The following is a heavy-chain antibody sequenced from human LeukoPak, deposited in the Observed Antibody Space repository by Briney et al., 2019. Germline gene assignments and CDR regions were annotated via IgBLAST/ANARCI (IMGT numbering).Heavy chain of an antibody. J-gene: IGHJ4*02. CDR3: ARDRGECTNGVCYYHDFDY. CDR2: IKQDGSEK. V-gene: IGHV3-7*01. CDR1: GFTFSSYW. Sequence: GGSLRLSCAASGFTFSSYWMTWVRQAPGKGLEWVANIKQDGSEKYYVDPVKGRFTISRDNAKNSLSLHMNSLRAEDTAVYYCARDRGECTNGVCYYHDFDYWGQGTLVTVSS. D-gene: IGHD2-8*01.